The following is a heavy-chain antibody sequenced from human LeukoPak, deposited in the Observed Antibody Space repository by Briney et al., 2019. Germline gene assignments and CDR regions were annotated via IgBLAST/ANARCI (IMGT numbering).Heavy chain of an antibody. D-gene: IGHD3-9*01. CDR3: ARKLRYFDWLREGAFDI. CDR1: GFTFSSYG. Sequence: GRSLRLSCAASGFTFSSYGMHWVRQAPGKGLEWVAFIQYDGSNKYYADSVKGRFTISRDNSKNTLYLQMNSLRAEDTAVYYCARKLRYFDWLREGAFDIWGQGTMVTVSS. CDR2: IQYDGSNK. J-gene: IGHJ3*02. V-gene: IGHV3-30*03.